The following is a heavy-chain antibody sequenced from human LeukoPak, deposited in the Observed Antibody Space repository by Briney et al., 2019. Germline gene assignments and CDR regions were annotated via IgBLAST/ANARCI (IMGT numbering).Heavy chain of an antibody. CDR3: AKESATVTTMYYYGMDV. J-gene: IGHJ6*02. CDR2: ISGSGGST. Sequence: GGSLRLSCAASGFTFSSYAMSWVRQAPGKAPEWVSGISGSGGSTYSADSVKGRFITSRDNSKNTLYVQMNTLRAEDTAVYYCAKESATVTTMYYYGMDVWGQGTTVTVSS. D-gene: IGHD4-17*01. V-gene: IGHV3-23*01. CDR1: GFTFSSYA.